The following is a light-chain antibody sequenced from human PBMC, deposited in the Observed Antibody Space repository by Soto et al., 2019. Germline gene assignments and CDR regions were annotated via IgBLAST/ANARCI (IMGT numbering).Light chain of an antibody. Sequence: QSVLTQPRSVSGSPGQSVTISCTGTSSDVGDYNYVSWYRQHPGKAPELVIYDVNKRPSGVPDRFSGSKSSNTASLTISGLQADDEAHYYCCSYAGTYTQVFGGGTKLTVL. CDR2: DVN. J-gene: IGLJ2*01. CDR1: SSDVGDYNY. CDR3: CSYAGTYTQV. V-gene: IGLV2-11*01.